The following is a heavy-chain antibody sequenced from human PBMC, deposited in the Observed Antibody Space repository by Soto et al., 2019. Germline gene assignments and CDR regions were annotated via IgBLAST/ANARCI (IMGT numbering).Heavy chain of an antibody. D-gene: IGHD3-3*01. CDR1: GGTFSSYA. J-gene: IGHJ6*02. CDR2: IIPIFGTA. Sequence: QVQLVQSGAEVKKPGSSVKVSCKASGGTFSSYAISWVQQAPGQGLEWMGGIIPIFGTANYAQKFQGRVTITADKSTSTAYIELSSLRSEDTAVYYCASPTREWLPPARDYYYGMDVWGQGTTVTVSS. CDR3: ASPTREWLPPARDYYYGMDV. V-gene: IGHV1-69*06.